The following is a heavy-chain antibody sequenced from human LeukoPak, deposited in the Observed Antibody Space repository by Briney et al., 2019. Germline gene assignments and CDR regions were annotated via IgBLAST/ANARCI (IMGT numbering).Heavy chain of an antibody. CDR2: IYYSGST. V-gene: IGHV4-59*01. Sequence: PSETLSLTCTVSGASISDYYWTWIRQPPGKGLEWVGYIYYSGSTKYSPSLKSRVSISVDTSRNQFSLKVNSVTAADTAVYYCARDSLGYGMDVWGQGTTATVSS. D-gene: IGHD1-26*01. CDR3: ARDSLGYGMDV. CDR1: GASISDYY. J-gene: IGHJ6*02.